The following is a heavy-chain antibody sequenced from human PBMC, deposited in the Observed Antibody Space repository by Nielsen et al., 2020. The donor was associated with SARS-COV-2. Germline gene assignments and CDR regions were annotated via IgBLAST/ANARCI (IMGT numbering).Heavy chain of an antibody. D-gene: IGHD6-13*01. CDR3: AKDRQQLANWFDP. J-gene: IGHJ5*02. V-gene: IGHV1-2*04. CDR2: INPNSGGT. CDR1: GYTFTSYY. Sequence: ASVKVSCKASGYTFTSYYMHWVRQATGQGLEWMGWINPNSGGTNYAQKFQGWVTMTRDTSISTAYMELSRLRAEDTAVYYCAKDRQQLANWFDPWGQGSLVTVSS.